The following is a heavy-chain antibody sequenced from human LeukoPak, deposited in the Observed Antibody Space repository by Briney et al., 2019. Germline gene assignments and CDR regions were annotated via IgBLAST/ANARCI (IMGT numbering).Heavy chain of an antibody. D-gene: IGHD4-11*01. CDR3: ARLDFSNYLNDY. V-gene: IGHV4-59*01. CDR1: GGSISSYY. CDR2: IYYSGST. J-gene: IGHJ4*02. Sequence: SETLSLTCTVSGGSISSYYWSWIRQPPGKGLEWIGYIYYSGSTDYNPSLKSRVTISVDTSKNQFFLTLYSVTAADTAVYYCARLDFSNYLNDYWGQGTLVTVSS.